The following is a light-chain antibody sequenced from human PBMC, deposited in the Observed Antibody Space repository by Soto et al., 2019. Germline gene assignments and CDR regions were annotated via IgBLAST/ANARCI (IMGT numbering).Light chain of an antibody. CDR3: QQYNIHS. CDR2: DAS. CDR1: QNIFTW. Sequence: DIQMTQSPSTLSASVGDRVTITCRASQNIFTWLAWYQHKPGKAPKLLIYDASILESGVPSRFSGSGSGTLFTLTITSLQSDDFASYYCQQYNIHSFGGGTKVEIK. J-gene: IGKJ4*01. V-gene: IGKV1-5*01.